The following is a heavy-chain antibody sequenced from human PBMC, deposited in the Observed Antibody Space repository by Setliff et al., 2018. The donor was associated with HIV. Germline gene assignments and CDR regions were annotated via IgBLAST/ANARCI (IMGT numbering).Heavy chain of an antibody. CDR2: IYYSGST. V-gene: IGHV4-39*01. Sequence: SETLSLTCTVSGASISSGDYYWGWIRQPPGKGLEWIGSIYYSGSTYYNPSLNSRVTISVDASKNQFSLKLSSVTAADTAVYYCASLPPLYDSSGYYFDYWGQGTLVTVSS. J-gene: IGHJ4*02. CDR1: GASISSGDYY. CDR3: ASLPPLYDSSGYYFDY. D-gene: IGHD3-22*01.